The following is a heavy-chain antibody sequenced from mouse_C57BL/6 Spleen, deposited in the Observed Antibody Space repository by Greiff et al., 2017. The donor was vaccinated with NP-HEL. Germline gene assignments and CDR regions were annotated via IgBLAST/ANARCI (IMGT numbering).Heavy chain of an antibody. CDR3: TRDQGLRSFAY. CDR1: GFTFSSYA. CDR2: ISSAGDYI. V-gene: IGHV5-9-1*02. Sequence: EVQRVESGEGLVKPGGSLKLSCAASGFTFSSYAMSWVRQTPEQRLEWVAYISSAGDYIYYADTVKGRFTISRDNARNTLYLQMSSLTSEDTAMYYCTRDQGLRSFAYWGQGTLVTVSA. D-gene: IGHD3-2*02. J-gene: IGHJ3*01.